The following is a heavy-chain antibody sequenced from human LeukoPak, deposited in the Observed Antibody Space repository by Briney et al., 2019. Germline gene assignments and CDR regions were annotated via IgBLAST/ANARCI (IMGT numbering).Heavy chain of an antibody. Sequence: SETLPLTCTVSGGSVSSGDYYWSWIRQPPGKGLEWIGYIYYSGSTHYNPSLKSRVTISVDTSKNQFSLKLSSVTAADTAVYYCARIVGAGDAFDIWGQGTMVTVSS. V-gene: IGHV4-30-4*08. D-gene: IGHD1-26*01. J-gene: IGHJ3*02. CDR3: ARIVGAGDAFDI. CDR1: GGSVSSGDYY. CDR2: IYYSGST.